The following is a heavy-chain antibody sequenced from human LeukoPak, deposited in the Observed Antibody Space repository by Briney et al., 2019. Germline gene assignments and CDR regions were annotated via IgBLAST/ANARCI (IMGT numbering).Heavy chain of an antibody. Sequence: GGSLRLSCAASGFTVSTNYMSWVRQAPGKGLEWVSVIYSGGSTYYADSVKGRFTISRDNSKSTLYLQMNSLRAEDTAVYYCARDRAGIFDYWGQGTLVTVSS. CDR1: GFTVSTNY. CDR3: ARDRAGIFDY. V-gene: IGHV3-66*01. J-gene: IGHJ4*02. CDR2: IYSGGST. D-gene: IGHD6-13*01.